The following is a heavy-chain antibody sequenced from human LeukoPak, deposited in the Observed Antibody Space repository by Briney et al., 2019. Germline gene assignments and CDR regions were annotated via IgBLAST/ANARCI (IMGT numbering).Heavy chain of an antibody. CDR2: IIPIFGTA. CDR3: ARGSVVVPAARHQYNWFDP. J-gene: IGHJ5*02. Sequence: ASVTVSCKASGGTFSSYAISWVRQAPGQGLEWMGGIIPIFGTANYAQKFQGRVTITADESTSTAYMELSSLRSEDTAVYYCARGSVVVPAARHQYNWFDPWGQGTLVTVSS. CDR1: GGTFSSYA. D-gene: IGHD2-2*01. V-gene: IGHV1-69*13.